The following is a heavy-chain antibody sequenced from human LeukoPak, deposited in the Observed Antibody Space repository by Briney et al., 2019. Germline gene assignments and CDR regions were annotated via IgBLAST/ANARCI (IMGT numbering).Heavy chain of an antibody. V-gene: IGHV4-34*01. D-gene: IGHD6-13*01. J-gene: IGHJ4*02. CDR1: GGSISSYS. Sequence: SETLSLTCTVSGGSISSYSWSWIRQPPGKGLEWIGEINHSGSTNYNPSLKSRVTISVDTSKNQFSLKLSSVTAADTAVYYCARHAYSISQSTADYWGQGTLVTVSS. CDR2: INHSGST. CDR3: ARHAYSISQSTADY.